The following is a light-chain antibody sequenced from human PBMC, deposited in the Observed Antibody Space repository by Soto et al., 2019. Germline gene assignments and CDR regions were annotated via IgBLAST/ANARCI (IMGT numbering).Light chain of an antibody. CDR2: AAF. J-gene: IGKJ1*01. CDR1: QGIRND. V-gene: IGKV1-6*02. CDR3: QQYNTFWT. Sequence: AIPLTQAPSSLSASVGDRVNITCRASQGIRNDLSWYQQKPGKAPKLLIYAAFSLQSGVPSRFSGSGSGTDFTLTISSLQPDDSATYYCQQYNTFWTFGQGTKVDIK.